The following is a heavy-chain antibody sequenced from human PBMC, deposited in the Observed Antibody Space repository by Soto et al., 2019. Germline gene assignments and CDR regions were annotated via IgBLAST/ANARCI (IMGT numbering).Heavy chain of an antibody. CDR1: GYTITSYA. V-gene: IGHV1-3*01. D-gene: IGHD6-6*01. Sequence: GASVKVSCKASGYTITSYAMHWVRQAPGQRLEWMGWINAGNGNTKYPQKFQGRVTITRDTSASTAYMELSSLRSEDTAVYYCARGGLTARRYFDYWGQGTLVTVSS. CDR3: ARGGLTARRYFDY. CDR2: INAGNGNT. J-gene: IGHJ4*02.